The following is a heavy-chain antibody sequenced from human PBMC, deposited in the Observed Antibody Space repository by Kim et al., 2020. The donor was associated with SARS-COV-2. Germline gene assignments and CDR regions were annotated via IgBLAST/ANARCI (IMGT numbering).Heavy chain of an antibody. V-gene: IGHV1-46*01. Sequence: ASVKVSCKASGYTFSSYYMHWVRQAPGQGLEWMGIINPSGGSTNYAQKFQGRVTMTRDTSTSTVYMEVSSLRSEDTAVSYCARSWRATTQLDYWGQGTPV. D-gene: IGHD1-1*01. CDR3: ARSWRATTQLDY. CDR2: INPSGGST. J-gene: IGHJ4*02. CDR1: GYTFSSYY.